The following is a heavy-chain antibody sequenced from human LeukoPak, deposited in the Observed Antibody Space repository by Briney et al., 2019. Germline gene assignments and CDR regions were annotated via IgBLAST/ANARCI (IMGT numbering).Heavy chain of an antibody. D-gene: IGHD1-26*01. CDR1: GGSISSYY. V-gene: IGHV4-59*08. CDR2: IYYSGST. Sequence: SETLSLTCTVSGGSISSYYWSWIRQPPGKGLEWIGYIYYSGSTNYNPSLKSRVTISVDTSKNQFSLKLSSVTAADTAVYYCARLRPWGSYYLNPPVFDYWGQGTLVTVSS. CDR3: ARLRPWGSYYLNPPVFDY. J-gene: IGHJ4*02.